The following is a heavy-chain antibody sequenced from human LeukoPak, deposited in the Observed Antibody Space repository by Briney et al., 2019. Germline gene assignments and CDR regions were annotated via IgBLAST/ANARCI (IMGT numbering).Heavy chain of an antibody. J-gene: IGHJ4*02. CDR1: GYTFTSYA. D-gene: IGHD6-13*01. CDR3: ARDYHSSSWYFPPSFDY. Sequence: ASVKVSCKASGYTFTSYAMHWVRQAPGQRLEWMGWINAGNGNTRYSQKFQGRVTITRDTSASTAYMELSSRRSEDTAVYYCARDYHSSSWYFPPSFDYWGQGTLVTVSS. V-gene: IGHV1-3*01. CDR2: INAGNGNT.